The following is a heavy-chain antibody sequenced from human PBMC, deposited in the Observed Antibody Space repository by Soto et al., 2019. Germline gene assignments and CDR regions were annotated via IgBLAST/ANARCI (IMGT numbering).Heavy chain of an antibody. Sequence: HPGGSLRLSCAASGFTISGFAMNWVRQPPGKGLEWVSSVDYTGSYTFYAASVKGRFTISRDNSKNMVYLELNSLRAEDTAVYYCAKRSGGFSEFDYWGQGTLVTVSS. CDR3: AKRSGGFSEFDY. V-gene: IGHV3-23*01. CDR1: GFTISGFA. J-gene: IGHJ4*02. D-gene: IGHD5-12*01. CDR2: VDYTGSYT.